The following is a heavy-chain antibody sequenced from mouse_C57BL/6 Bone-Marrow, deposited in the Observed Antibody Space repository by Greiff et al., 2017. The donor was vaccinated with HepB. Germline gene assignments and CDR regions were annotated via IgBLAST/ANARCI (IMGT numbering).Heavy chain of an antibody. CDR1: GYTFTTYP. V-gene: IGHV1-47*01. J-gene: IGHJ2*01. D-gene: IGHD1-1*01. CDR2: FHPYNDDT. Sequence: VQLQQSGAELVKPGASVKMSCKASGYTFTTYPIEWMKQNHGKSLEWIGNFHPYNDDTTYNEKFKGKATFTVEKSSSTVYMELSRVTSDDSAVCYCARGGCQGRSYYFDYGGKGTTLRVYS. CDR3: ARGGCQGRSYYFDY.